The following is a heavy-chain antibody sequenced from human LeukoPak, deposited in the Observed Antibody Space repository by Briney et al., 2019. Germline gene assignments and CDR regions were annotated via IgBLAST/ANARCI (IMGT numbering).Heavy chain of an antibody. V-gene: IGHV4-4*02. CDR1: GGSISSSNW. D-gene: IGHD6-19*01. Sequence: SGTLSLTCAVSGGSISSSNWWSGGRQPPGKGREGIGEIYHSGRTNYNPSLKSRVTISVDKSKNQFSLKLSSVTAADTAVYYCARVGGFSGWLADWGQGTLVTVSS. CDR2: IYHSGRT. CDR3: ARVGGFSGWLAD. J-gene: IGHJ4*02.